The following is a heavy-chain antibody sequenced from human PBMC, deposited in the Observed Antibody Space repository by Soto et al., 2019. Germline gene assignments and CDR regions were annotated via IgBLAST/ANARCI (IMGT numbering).Heavy chain of an antibody. D-gene: IGHD2-2*01. Sequence: QVQLQESGPGLVKPSQTLSLTCTVSGGSISSGGYYWSWIRQHPGKGLEWIGYIYYSGSTYYNPSLKSRVTISVDTSKNQFSLKLSSVTAADTAVYYCAREAYCSSTSCYEKDYYYCGMDVWGQGTTVTVSS. CDR2: IYYSGST. J-gene: IGHJ6*02. CDR1: GGSISSGGYY. V-gene: IGHV4-31*03. CDR3: AREAYCSSTSCYEKDYYYCGMDV.